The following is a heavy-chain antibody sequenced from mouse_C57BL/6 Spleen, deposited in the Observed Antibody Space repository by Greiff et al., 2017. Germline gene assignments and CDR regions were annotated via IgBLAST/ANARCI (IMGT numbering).Heavy chain of an antibody. D-gene: IGHD2-3*01. V-gene: IGHV2-2*01. CDR2: IWSGGST. J-gene: IGHJ4*01. CDR1: GFSLTSYG. CDR3: ASYDSYFYYAMDY. Sequence: QVQLQQSGPGLVQPSQSLSITCTVSGFSLTSYGVHWVRQSPGKGLEWLGVIWSGGSTDYNAAFISRLSISKDNSKSQVFFKMISLQADDTAIYYCASYDSYFYYAMDYWGQGTSVTVSS.